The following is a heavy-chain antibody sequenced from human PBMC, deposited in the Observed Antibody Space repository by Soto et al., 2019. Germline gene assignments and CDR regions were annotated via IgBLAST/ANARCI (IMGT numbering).Heavy chain of an antibody. CDR1: GDSITTNGYY. J-gene: IGHJ4*02. Sequence: SETLALTCYVSGDSITTNGYYWGWIRQPPGKGLQWIGNVYSTGSTFSHPSLTSRVFISVDTSKNKFSLRLTSVTAADTAVYYCARSHYTYGLLIDYWGPGIMVTVS. CDR2: VYSTGST. V-gene: IGHV4-39*01. CDR3: ARSHYTYGLLIDY. D-gene: IGHD2-8*01.